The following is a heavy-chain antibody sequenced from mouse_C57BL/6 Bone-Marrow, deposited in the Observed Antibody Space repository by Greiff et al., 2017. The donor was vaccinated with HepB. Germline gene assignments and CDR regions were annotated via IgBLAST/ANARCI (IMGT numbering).Heavy chain of an antibody. CDR1: GYTFTSYW. CDR3: AREGGGGGLDY. V-gene: IGHV1-50*01. J-gene: IGHJ2*01. Sequence: VQLQQPGAELVKPGASVKLSCKASGYTFTSYWMQWVKQRPGQGLEWIGEIDPSDSYTNYNQKFKGKATLTVDTSSSTAYMQLSSLTLEDSAVYYCAREGGGGGLDYWGQGTTLTVSS. CDR2: IDPSDSYT.